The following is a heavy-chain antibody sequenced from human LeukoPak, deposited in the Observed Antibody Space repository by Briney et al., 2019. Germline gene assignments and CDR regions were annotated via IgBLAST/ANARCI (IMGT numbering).Heavy chain of an antibody. V-gene: IGHV3-23*01. CDR3: AKWGDYDILTGYYDSDY. D-gene: IGHD3-9*01. Sequence: GASLILSCAASGFIFSKYAMSGVRQPAGKRLEWVSAIVGRGSSTYYADSVKGRFTISRDNSKNTLYLQLNRLRAEDTAVYYCAKWGDYDILTGYYDSDYWGQGTLVTVSS. J-gene: IGHJ4*02. CDR1: GFIFSKYA. CDR2: IVGRGSST.